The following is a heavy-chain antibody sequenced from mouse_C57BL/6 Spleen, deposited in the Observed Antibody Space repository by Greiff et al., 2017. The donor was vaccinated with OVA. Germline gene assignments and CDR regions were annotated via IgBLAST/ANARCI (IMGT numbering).Heavy chain of an antibody. D-gene: IGHD2-4*01. Sequence: EVKLMESGGGLVKPGGSLKLSCAASGFTFSDYGMHWVRQAPEKGLEWVAYISSGSSTIYYADTVKGRFTISRDNAKNTLFLQMTSLRSEDTAMYYCARRSYDYDWFAYWGQGTLVTVSA. J-gene: IGHJ3*01. CDR2: ISSGSSTI. CDR3: ARRSYDYDWFAY. V-gene: IGHV5-17*01. CDR1: GFTFSDYG.